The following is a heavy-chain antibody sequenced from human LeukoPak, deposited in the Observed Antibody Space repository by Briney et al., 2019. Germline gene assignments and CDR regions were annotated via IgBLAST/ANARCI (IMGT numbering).Heavy chain of an antibody. CDR2: ISSSSSYI. V-gene: IGHV3-21*01. D-gene: IGHD3-22*01. CDR3: ARETYYYDSSGYYPSRVFDY. CDR1: GFTFSSYS. Sequence: GGSLRLSCAASGFTFSSYSMNWVRQAPGKGLEWVSSISSSSSYIYYADSVKGRFTISRDNAKNSLYLQMNSLRAEDTAVYYCARETYYYDSSGYYPSRVFDYWGQGTLVTVSS. J-gene: IGHJ4*02.